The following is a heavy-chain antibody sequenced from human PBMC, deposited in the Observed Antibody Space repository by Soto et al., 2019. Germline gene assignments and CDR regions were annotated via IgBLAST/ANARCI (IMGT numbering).Heavy chain of an antibody. V-gene: IGHV3-23*01. CDR3: AKDRAYCSTISCYFDF. Sequence: EVQVLESGGGLVQPGGSLRLSCAASGFTFSSYAMSWVRQAPGKGLXWISAVSGSGINTYYADSVKGRFTISRDNSRNTLYLQMNRLRDEDTAVYYCAKDRAYCSTISCYFDFWGQGTLVTASS. CDR2: VSGSGINT. CDR1: GFTFSSYA. J-gene: IGHJ4*02. D-gene: IGHD2-2*01.